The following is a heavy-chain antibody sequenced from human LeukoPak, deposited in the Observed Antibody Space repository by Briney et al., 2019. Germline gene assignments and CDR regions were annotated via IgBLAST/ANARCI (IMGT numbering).Heavy chain of an antibody. Sequence: GGSLRLSCAASGFTFSSYGMHWVHQAPGKGLEWVANIKQDGSEKYYVDSVKGRFTISRDNAKNSLYLQMNSLRAEDTAVYYCARDEYSPPWAFDIWGQGTMVTVSS. J-gene: IGHJ3*02. CDR3: ARDEYSPPWAFDI. V-gene: IGHV3-7*01. D-gene: IGHD5-18*01. CDR1: GFTFSSYG. CDR2: IKQDGSEK.